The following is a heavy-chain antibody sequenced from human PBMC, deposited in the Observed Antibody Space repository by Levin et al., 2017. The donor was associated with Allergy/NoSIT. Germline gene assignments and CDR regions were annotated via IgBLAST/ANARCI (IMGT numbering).Heavy chain of an antibody. V-gene: IGHV3-30*18. D-gene: IGHD3-10*01. CDR1: GFTFSSYG. J-gene: IGHJ3*02. Sequence: GGSLRLSCAASGFTFSSYGMHWVRQAPGKGLEWVAVISYDGSNKYYADSVKGRFTISRDNSKNTLYLQMNSLRAEDTAVYYCAKDSWSTLLWFGGGTKEDAFDIWGQGTMVTVSS. CDR3: AKDSWSTLLWFGGGTKEDAFDI. CDR2: ISYDGSNK.